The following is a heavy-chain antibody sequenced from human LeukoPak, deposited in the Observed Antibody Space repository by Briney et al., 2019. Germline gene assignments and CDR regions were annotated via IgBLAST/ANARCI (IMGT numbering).Heavy chain of an antibody. J-gene: IGHJ5*02. CDR3: ARGRHSMVRGVPNWFDP. CDR2: ISAYNGNT. D-gene: IGHD3-10*01. V-gene: IGHV1-18*01. Sequence: ASVKVSCKASGYTFTSYGISWVRQAPGQGLEWMGWISAYNGNTNYAQKLQGRVTMTTDTSTSTAYMELSSLRSEDTAVYYCARGRHSMVRGVPNWFDPWGQGTLVTVSS. CDR1: GYTFTSYG.